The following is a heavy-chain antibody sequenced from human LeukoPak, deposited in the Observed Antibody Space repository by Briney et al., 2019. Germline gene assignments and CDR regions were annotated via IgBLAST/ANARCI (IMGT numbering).Heavy chain of an antibody. V-gene: IGHV1-69*06. CDR3: ASSHDFGDYVRWFAP. CDR2: IIPIFGTA. Sequence: ASVKVSCKASGGTFSSYAISWVRQAPGQGLDWMGGIIPIFGTANNAQKFQGRVTITADKSPSTAYIELSSLRSEDTAVYYCASSHDFGDYVRWFAPWGQGTLVTVSS. CDR1: GGTFSSYA. J-gene: IGHJ5*02. D-gene: IGHD4-17*01.